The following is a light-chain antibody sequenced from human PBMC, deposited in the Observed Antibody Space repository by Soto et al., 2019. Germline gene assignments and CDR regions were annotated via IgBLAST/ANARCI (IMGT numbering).Light chain of an antibody. CDR3: QHYDHLPIT. CDR1: QDITNY. CDR2: DAS. J-gene: IGKJ5*01. V-gene: IGKV1-33*01. Sequence: DIQVTQSPSSLSASVGDRVTITCQASQDITNYLNWYQQKPGRAPRLLLYDASSLETGVPSRFSGSGSGTDFTPTISSLQPEDVATYYCQHYDHLPITFGQGTRLEI.